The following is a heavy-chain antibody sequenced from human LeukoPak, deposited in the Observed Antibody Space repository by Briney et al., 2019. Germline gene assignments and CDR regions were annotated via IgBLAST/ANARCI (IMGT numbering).Heavy chain of an antibody. CDR3: ARGRLLSD. CDR1: GGSISSSSYY. Sequence: SSETLSLTCTVSGGSISSSSYYWGWIRQPPGKGLEWIGSIYYSGSTYYNPSLKSRVTISVDTSKNQFSLKLSSVTAADTAVYYCARGRLLSDWGQGTLVTVSS. V-gene: IGHV4-39*01. J-gene: IGHJ4*02. D-gene: IGHD2-15*01. CDR2: IYYSGST.